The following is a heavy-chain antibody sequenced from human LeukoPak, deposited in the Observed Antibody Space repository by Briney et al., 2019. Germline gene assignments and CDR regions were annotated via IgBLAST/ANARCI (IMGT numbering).Heavy chain of an antibody. J-gene: IGHJ4*02. D-gene: IGHD3-22*01. CDR2: ISGSGGNT. Sequence: GGSLRLSCAASGFTFSSYGMNWVRQAPGKGLEWVSAISGSGGNTYYADSVKGRLTISRDNSKYTLYLQMNSLRAEDTAVYYCAKAPEAYYYDSSGYYAYWGQGTLVTVSS. V-gene: IGHV3-23*01. CDR1: GFTFSSYG. CDR3: AKAPEAYYYDSSGYYAY.